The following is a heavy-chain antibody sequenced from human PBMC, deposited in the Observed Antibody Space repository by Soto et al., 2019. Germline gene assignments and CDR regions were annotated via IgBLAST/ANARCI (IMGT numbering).Heavy chain of an antibody. CDR3: AREGSYSAYNFAHGIQLWSFEF. Sequence: SETLSLTCTVSGGSINTFYWSWVRQPAVKGLEWIGRIFSSGSTSFNPSLESRVAMSVDTSKNHFSLNLSSVSAADMAVYYCAREGSYSAYNFAHGIQLWSFEFWGQGALVTVS. CDR2: IFSSGST. CDR1: GGSINTFY. J-gene: IGHJ4*02. D-gene: IGHD5-12*01. V-gene: IGHV4-4*07.